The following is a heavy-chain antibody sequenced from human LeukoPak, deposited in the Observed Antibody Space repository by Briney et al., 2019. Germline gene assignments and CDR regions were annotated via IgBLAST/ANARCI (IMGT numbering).Heavy chain of an antibody. CDR1: GYTFTSYD. J-gene: IGHJ6*03. Sequence: ASVKVSCKASGYTFTSYDINWVRQATGQGLEWMGWMNPNSGNTGYAQKIQGRVTMTRNTSISTAYMELSSLRSEDTAVYYCARRYPYDFWSGFRPWYMDVWGKGTTVTVSS. D-gene: IGHD3-3*01. V-gene: IGHV1-8*01. CDR2: MNPNSGNT. CDR3: ARRYPYDFWSGFRPWYMDV.